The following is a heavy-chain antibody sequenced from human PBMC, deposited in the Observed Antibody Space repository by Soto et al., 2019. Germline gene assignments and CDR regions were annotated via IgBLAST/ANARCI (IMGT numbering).Heavy chain of an antibody. CDR1: GFTFSSYA. J-gene: IGHJ4*02. CDR3: AKRLVRWGYEIPDGVPVDY. D-gene: IGHD5-12*01. CDR2: ISGSGGST. V-gene: IGHV3-23*01. Sequence: EVQLLESGGGLVQPGGSLRLSCAASGFTFSSYAMSWVRQAPGKGLEWVSAISGSGGSTYYADSVKGRFTISRENSKNTLYLDMNRQRGEDTAVYDSAKRLVRWGYEIPDGVPVDYWGRGLLVTVS.